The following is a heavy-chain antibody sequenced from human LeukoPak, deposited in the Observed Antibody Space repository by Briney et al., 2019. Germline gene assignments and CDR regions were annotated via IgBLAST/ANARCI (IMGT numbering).Heavy chain of an antibody. D-gene: IGHD3-9*01. V-gene: IGHV4-4*07. CDR2: IYSSGST. Sequence: PSETLSLTCTVPGGSISSYYWSWIRRPAGKGLEWIGRIYSSGSTNYNPSLKSRVTMSVDRSKNKFSLKLSSVTAADTAVYYCARGHYDILTGYYRTLFDYWGQGTLVTVSS. J-gene: IGHJ4*02. CDR3: ARGHYDILTGYYRTLFDY. CDR1: GGSISSYY.